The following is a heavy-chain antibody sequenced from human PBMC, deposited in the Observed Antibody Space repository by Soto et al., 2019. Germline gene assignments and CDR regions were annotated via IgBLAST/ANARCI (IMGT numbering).Heavy chain of an antibody. CDR3: ARHVRRAAAGTDYYYGMDV. CDR1: GYSFTSYW. V-gene: IGHV5-51*01. J-gene: IGHJ6*02. D-gene: IGHD6-13*01. CDR2: IYPGDSDT. Sequence: GESLKISCKGSGYSFTSYWIGWVRQMHGKGLEWMGIIYPGDSDTRYSPSFHGQVTISADKSISTAYLQWSSLKASDTAMYYCARHVRRAAAGTDYYYGMDVWGQGTTVTVSS.